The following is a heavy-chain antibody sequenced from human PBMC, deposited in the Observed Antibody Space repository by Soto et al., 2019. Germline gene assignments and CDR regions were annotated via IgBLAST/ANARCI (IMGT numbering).Heavy chain of an antibody. V-gene: IGHV4-34*01. CDR2: INHSGST. CDR1: GGSFSGYY. D-gene: IGHD2-2*02. Sequence: QVQLQQWGAGLLKPSETLSLTCAVYGGSFSGYYWSWIRQPPGKGLAWIGEINHSGSTNYNPSLKSRVTISVDTSKNQFSLKLSSVTAADTAVYYCARGGCSSTSCYTGNFYYYYGMDVWGQGTTVTVSS. CDR3: ARGGCSSTSCYTGNFYYYYGMDV. J-gene: IGHJ6*02.